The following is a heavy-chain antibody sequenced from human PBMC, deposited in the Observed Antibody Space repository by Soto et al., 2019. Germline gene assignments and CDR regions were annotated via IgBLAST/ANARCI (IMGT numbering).Heavy chain of an antibody. V-gene: IGHV4-39*01. CDR2: IYYSGST. Sequence: SETLSLTCTVSGGSISSSSYYWGWIRQPPGKGLEWIGSIYYSGSTYYNPSLKSRVTISVDTSKNQFSLKLSSVTAADTAVYYCARQRFSRSSWYGAFDYWGQGTLVTVSS. J-gene: IGHJ4*02. CDR1: GGSISSSSYY. CDR3: ARQRFSRSSWYGAFDY. D-gene: IGHD6-13*01.